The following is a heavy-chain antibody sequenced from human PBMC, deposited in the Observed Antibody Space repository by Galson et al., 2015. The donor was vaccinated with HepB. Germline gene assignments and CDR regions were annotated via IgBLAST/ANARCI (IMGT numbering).Heavy chain of an antibody. Sequence: SLRLSCAASGFTFSSYGMHWVRQAPGKGLEWVAVISYDGSNKYYADSVKGRFTISRDNSKNTLYLQMNSLRAEDTAVYYCARVTGSGSYYPFDYWGRGTLVTVSS. CDR1: GFTFSSYG. J-gene: IGHJ4*02. D-gene: IGHD3-10*01. CDR3: ARVTGSGSYYPFDY. CDR2: ISYDGSNK. V-gene: IGHV3-30*03.